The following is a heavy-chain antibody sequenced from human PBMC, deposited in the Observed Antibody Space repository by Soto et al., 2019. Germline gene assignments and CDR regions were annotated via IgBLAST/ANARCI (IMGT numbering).Heavy chain of an antibody. Sequence: PGESLKISCKGSGYSVTSYWIGWVRQMPGKGLDWMGIIYPGDSDTRYSPSFQGQVTISADKSISTAYLQWSSLKAPDTAMYYCARAAYDFWSGYHQSNWFDPWGQGTLVTVSS. CDR1: GYSVTSYW. D-gene: IGHD3-3*01. J-gene: IGHJ5*02. V-gene: IGHV5-51*01. CDR3: ARAAYDFWSGYHQSNWFDP. CDR2: IYPGDSDT.